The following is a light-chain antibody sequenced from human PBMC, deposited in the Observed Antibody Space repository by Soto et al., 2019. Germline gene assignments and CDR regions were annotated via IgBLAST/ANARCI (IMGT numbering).Light chain of an antibody. J-gene: IGLJ3*02. CDR3: SSYTRSNTGV. CDR2: DVS. V-gene: IGLV2-14*03. CDR1: SSDVGGYNY. Sequence: QSALTQPASVSGSPGQSITISCTGTSSDVGGYNYVSWYQQHPGKAPKLMIYDVSNRPSGVSNRSSGSQSVNTAFLTISGLQSEEEADNYCSSYTRSNTGVFGGGTKLTVL.